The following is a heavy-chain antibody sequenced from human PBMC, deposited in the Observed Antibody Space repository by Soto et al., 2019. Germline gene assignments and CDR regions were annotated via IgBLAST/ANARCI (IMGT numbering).Heavy chain of an antibody. J-gene: IGHJ4*02. CDR1: GFTFRSYG. CDR3: EGDYCATSSCRFDH. D-gene: IGHD2-8*01. CDR2: ISSGSTTI. V-gene: IGHV3-48*01. Sequence: EVQLVESGGGVVQPGGSLRLSCAASGFTFRSYGMNWLRQAPGKGLEWLSYISSGSTTIHYADSVKGRFTISSDNAKDDGHMEMNTLRSEYTAVYDREGDYCATSSCRFDHWGKGALVPVSS.